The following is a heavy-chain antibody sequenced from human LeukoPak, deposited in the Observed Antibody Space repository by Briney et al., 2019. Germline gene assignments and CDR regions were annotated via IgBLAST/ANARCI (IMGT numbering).Heavy chain of an antibody. CDR1: GFTFSSYG. CDR3: ARECSSTSSAIDP. D-gene: IGHD2-2*01. CDR2: IWYDGSNK. J-gene: IGHJ5*02. V-gene: IGHV3-33*01. Sequence: GGSLRLSCAASGFTFSSYGMHWVRQAPGKGLEWVAVIWYDGSNKYYADSVKGRFTISRDNSKNTLYLQMNSLRAEDTAVYYCARECSSTSSAIDPWGQGTLSPSPQ.